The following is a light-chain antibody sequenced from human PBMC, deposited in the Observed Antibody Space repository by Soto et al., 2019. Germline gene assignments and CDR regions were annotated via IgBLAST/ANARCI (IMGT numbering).Light chain of an antibody. CDR3: PHSAVLLCT. CDR2: GAS. V-gene: IGKV3-20*01. Sequence: LSPGTLSLSPGDRATLSCRASQSVNRVYLVWYQEKPGQAPRRLIYGASSRATGMPDRFSGGGFGTDFTPIIIILQAEDYVVDYSPHSAVLLCTF. J-gene: IGKJ4*02. CDR1: QSVNRVY.